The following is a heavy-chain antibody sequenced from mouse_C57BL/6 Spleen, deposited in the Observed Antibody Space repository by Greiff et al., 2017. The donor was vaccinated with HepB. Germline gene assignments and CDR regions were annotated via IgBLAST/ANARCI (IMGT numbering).Heavy chain of an antibody. CDR1: GYTFTDYN. D-gene: IGHD1-1*01. J-gene: IGHJ4*01. V-gene: IGHV1-22*01. CDR3: ARWGTTVVARDYYAMDY. CDR2: INPNNGGT. Sequence: EVQLQQSGPELVKPGASVKMSCKASGYTFTDYNMHWVKQSHGKSLEWIGYINPNNGGTSYNQKFKGKATLTVNKSSSTAYMELRSLTSEDSAVYYCARWGTTVVARDYYAMDYWGQGTSVTVSS.